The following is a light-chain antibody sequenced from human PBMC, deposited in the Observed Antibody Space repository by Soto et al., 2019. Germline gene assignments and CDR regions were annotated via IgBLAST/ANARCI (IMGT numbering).Light chain of an antibody. J-gene: IGKJ2*01. CDR1: QSISSY. CDR2: AAS. CDR3: QQSYSTPRT. Sequence: DIQMTQSPSSLSASVGDRVTITCRASQSISSYLNWYQQKPGKAPTLLIYAASSLQSGVPSRFSGSGSATDFTLTISSLPPEDFATYYCQQSYSTPRTFGQGTKLEIK. V-gene: IGKV1-39*01.